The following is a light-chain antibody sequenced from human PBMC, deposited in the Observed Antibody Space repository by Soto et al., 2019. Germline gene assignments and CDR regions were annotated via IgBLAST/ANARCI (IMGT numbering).Light chain of an antibody. CDR2: KAS. V-gene: IGKV1-5*03. CDR3: QHYNSYSEA. Sequence: DLQMTQSPPTLSGSVGYRVTITCRASQTISSWLAWYQQKPGKAPKLLIYKASTLKSGVPSRFSGSGSGTEFTLTISSLQPDDFATYYCQHYNSYSEAFGQGTKVDIK. J-gene: IGKJ1*01. CDR1: QTISSW.